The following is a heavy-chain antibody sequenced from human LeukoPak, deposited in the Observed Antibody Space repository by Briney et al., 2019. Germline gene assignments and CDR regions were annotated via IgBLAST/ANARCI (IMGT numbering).Heavy chain of an antibody. J-gene: IGHJ3*01. CDR3: TRDSALLGVAFDL. CDR2: INQDGSQK. Sequence: GGSLRLSCAGSGFTFSSHWIGWVRQAPGKGLEWVAHINQDGSQKYYVDSVEGRFAISRDNAKNSLYLQMNSLRAEDTAVYFCTRDSALLGVAFDLWGQGTVVTVSS. CDR1: GFTFSSHW. D-gene: IGHD2-15*01. V-gene: IGHV3-7*04.